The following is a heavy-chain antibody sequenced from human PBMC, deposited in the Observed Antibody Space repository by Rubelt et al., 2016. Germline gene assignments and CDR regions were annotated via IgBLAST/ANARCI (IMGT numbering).Heavy chain of an antibody. Sequence: QVQLVQSGAEVKKLGASVKVSCKAAGYTFTNFGYSWVRQAPGQGLEWMGWISAYSGDTTYAPILQDRMTMTIDCSANTVSMEMRSLTSADTAVYYCARVWGIAIANTGAFDIWGQGTRVIVSS. CDR1: GYTFTNFG. CDR2: ISAYSGDT. D-gene: IGHD6-13*01. J-gene: IGHJ3*02. V-gene: IGHV1-18*01. CDR3: ARVWGIAIANTGAFDI.